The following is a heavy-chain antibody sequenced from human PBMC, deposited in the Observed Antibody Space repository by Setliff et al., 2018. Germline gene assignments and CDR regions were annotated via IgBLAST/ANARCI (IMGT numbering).Heavy chain of an antibody. V-gene: IGHV4-34*01. Sequence: TSETLSLTCAAYGGTFSDYHWTWIRQSPEKGLEWIGEINHRGSTNYNPSLKSRVTISIDKSNNQFSLKLTSMTAADTAVYYCAKGGGRYHSDYWGQGTLVTVSS. J-gene: IGHJ4*02. CDR2: INHRGST. CDR3: AKGGGRYHSDY. CDR1: GGTFSDYH. D-gene: IGHD1-1*01.